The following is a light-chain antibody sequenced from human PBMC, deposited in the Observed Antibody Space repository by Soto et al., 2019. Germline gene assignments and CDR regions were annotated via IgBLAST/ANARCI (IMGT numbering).Light chain of an antibody. J-gene: IGKJ1*01. CDR3: QQVKSHPWT. CDR1: QGISTS. V-gene: IGKV1-9*01. CDR2: GAS. Sequence: DIQLTQSPSFLSASVGDKVTITCRASQGISTSLVWYQQKPGKAPKLLIYGASTLQSGVLSRFSGSGSGTEFTLTISSLQPEDFATYSCQQVKSHPWTFGQGTKVEV.